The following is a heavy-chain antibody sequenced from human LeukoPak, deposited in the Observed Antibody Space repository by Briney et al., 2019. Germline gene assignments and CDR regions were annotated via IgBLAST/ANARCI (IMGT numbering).Heavy chain of an antibody. CDR3: AKNIYSGTYYFDY. CDR2: ISGSGGTT. J-gene: IGHJ4*02. D-gene: IGHD5-12*01. Sequence: AGGSLRLSCAASGFIFSSYAASWVRQAPGKGLEWVSAISGSGGTTYYAASVKGRLTISRDNSKNTLYLQMNSLRAEDTAVYFCAKNIYSGTYYFDYWGQGTLVTASS. V-gene: IGHV3-23*01. CDR1: GFIFSSYA.